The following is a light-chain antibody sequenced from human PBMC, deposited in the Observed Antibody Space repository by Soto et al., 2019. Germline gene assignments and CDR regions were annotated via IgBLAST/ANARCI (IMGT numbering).Light chain of an antibody. CDR3: SSYASSGAVV. Sequence: QSALTQPASVSGSPGQSITISCTGTSSDVGGYDYVSWYQHHPGKAPKLMIYDVSNRPSGVSSRFSGSKSGNTASLTFSGLQPEDEADYYCSSYASSGAVVFGGGTQLTVL. V-gene: IGLV2-14*01. CDR2: DVS. CDR1: SSDVGGYDY. J-gene: IGLJ7*01.